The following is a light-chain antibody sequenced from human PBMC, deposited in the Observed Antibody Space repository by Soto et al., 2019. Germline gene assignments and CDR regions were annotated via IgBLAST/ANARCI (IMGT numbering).Light chain of an antibody. CDR2: RAS. Sequence: EIVLTQSPGTLSLSPGETATLSCRASRSVSSNYLAWYQQRPGQAPRLLINRASNRATGIPDRFTGSGSGTDFTLTINRLETADFAVYYCQHYGSSPRTFGQGTKVEIK. CDR3: QHYGSSPRT. CDR1: RSVSSNY. V-gene: IGKV3-20*01. J-gene: IGKJ1*01.